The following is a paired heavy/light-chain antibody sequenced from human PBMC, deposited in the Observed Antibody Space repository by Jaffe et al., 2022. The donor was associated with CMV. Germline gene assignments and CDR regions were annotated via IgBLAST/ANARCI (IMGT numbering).Light chain of an antibody. V-gene: IGLV3-21*04. Sequence: SYVLTQPPSVSVAPGKTARISCGETNIGSKVVHWYQQKPGQAPVLVIYYDTDRPSGIPERFSGSNSGKTASLTISRVEAGDEADYYCQVWDSSRDHLHWVFGGGTKLTVL. CDR3: QVWDSSRDHLHWV. CDR2: YDT. J-gene: IGLJ3*02. CDR1: NIGSKV.
Heavy chain of an antibody. CDR3: ARGGRDHAEGAFDI. Sequence: EVQLVESGGGLVQPGGSLRLSCAASGFIFSNYHMNWVRQAPGKGLEWVSYITSGSSSIFYADSVRGRFIISRDNAKNSLHLQMNSLTDEDTAVYYCARGGRDHAEGAFDIWGQGTMVTVSS. J-gene: IGHJ3*02. CDR2: ITSGSSSI. V-gene: IGHV3-48*02. CDR1: GFIFSNYH. D-gene: IGHD3-16*01.